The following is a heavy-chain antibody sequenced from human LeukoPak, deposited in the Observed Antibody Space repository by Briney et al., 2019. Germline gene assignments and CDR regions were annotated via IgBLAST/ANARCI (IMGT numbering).Heavy chain of an antibody. Sequence: NPGGSLRLSCAASGFTFSDYYMTWIRQATGKGLEWVSYISRSSGTIYYADSVQGRFTVSRDNGKKSLYLQMSYLRAEDTAVYYCVREAKMTNILWGQGTLVTVSS. J-gene: IGHJ4*02. V-gene: IGHV3-11*01. D-gene: IGHD2-21*01. CDR1: GFTFSDYY. CDR3: VREAKMTNIL. CDR2: ISRSSGTI.